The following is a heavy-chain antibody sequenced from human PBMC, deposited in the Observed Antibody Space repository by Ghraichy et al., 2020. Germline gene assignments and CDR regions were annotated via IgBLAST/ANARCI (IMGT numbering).Heavy chain of an antibody. CDR2: IYHTEST. J-gene: IGHJ4*02. CDR3: ARGFDSWSGYYWNYFDN. CDR1: GDSITTCGYS. V-gene: IGHV4-30-2*06. D-gene: IGHD3-3*01. Sequence: SETLSLTCTVSGDSITTCGYSWNWIRQSPEKGLEWIGYIYHTESTYYNPSLMSRVTMSVNRSKNQFSLKLTSVTAADSAVYYCARGFDSWSGYYWNYFDNWGQGTLVTVSS.